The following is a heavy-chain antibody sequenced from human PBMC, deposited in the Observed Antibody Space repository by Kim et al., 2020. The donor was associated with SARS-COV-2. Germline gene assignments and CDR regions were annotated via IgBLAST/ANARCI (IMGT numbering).Heavy chain of an antibody. Sequence: GGSLRLSCAASGYTFSRYWMSWVRQAPGKGLEWVANIKEDGSEKYYVDSVRGRFTISRDNANNSLYLQMNSLRAEDTAAYYCARLGYRHGWNWGQGTLVTVSS. D-gene: IGHD5-18*01. CDR1: GYTFSRYW. J-gene: IGHJ4*02. CDR3: ARLGYRHGWN. CDR2: IKEDGSEK. V-gene: IGHV3-7*03.